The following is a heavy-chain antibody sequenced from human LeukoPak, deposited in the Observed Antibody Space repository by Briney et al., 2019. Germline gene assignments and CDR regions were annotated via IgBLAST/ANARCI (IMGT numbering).Heavy chain of an antibody. V-gene: IGHV3-21*01. J-gene: IGHJ4*02. Sequence: GGSLRLSCAASGFTFSSYSMNWVRQAPGKGLEWVSSISSSSSDIYYADSVKGRFTISRDNAKNSLYLQMNSLRAEDTAVYYCARDLKYYDSSGFDYWGQGTLVTVSS. D-gene: IGHD3-22*01. CDR1: GFTFSSYS. CDR2: ISSSSSDI. CDR3: ARDLKYYDSSGFDY.